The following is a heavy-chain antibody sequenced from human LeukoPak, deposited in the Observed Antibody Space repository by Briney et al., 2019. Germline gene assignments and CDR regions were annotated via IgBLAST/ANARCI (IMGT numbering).Heavy chain of an antibody. D-gene: IGHD2-15*01. Sequence: PGGSLRLSCAASGFIFTNYYMSWIRQAPGKGLEWVSYISSSGSTIYYADSVKGRFTISRDNAKNSLYLQMNSLRAEDTAVYYCARALTRYCSGGSCYLIGHWGQGTLVTVSS. J-gene: IGHJ1*01. CDR2: ISSSGSTI. CDR3: ARALTRYCSGGSCYLIGH. V-gene: IGHV3-11*01. CDR1: GFIFTNYY.